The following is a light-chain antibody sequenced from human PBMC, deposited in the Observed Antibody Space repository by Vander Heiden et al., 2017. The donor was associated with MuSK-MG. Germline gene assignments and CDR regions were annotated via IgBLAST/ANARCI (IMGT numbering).Light chain of an antibody. V-gene: IGLV1-51*02. Sequence: QSVLTQPPPVSAAPGQKVTISCSGSSSNIGNKYVSWYQQLPGTAPKLLIYENNKRPSGIPDRFSCSKSGTSATLGITGLQTGDEADYYCGTWDSSLNVVFGGGTKLTVL. J-gene: IGLJ2*01. CDR2: ENN. CDR1: SSNIGNKY. CDR3: GTWDSSLNVV.